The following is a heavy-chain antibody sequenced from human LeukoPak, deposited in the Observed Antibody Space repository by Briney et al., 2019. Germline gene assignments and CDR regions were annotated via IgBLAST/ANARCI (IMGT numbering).Heavy chain of an antibody. Sequence: GGSLRLSCAVSVFTFSNVWVSWVRQAPGKGLEWVGRIKSKSDGGTTDYAAPVKGRFTFSRDDSRNTLYLQMNSLNTADTAVYYCTTDPRNGYYFDFWGQGTLVTVSS. CDR1: VFTFSNVW. D-gene: IGHD1-1*01. CDR2: IKSKSDGGTT. CDR3: TTDPRNGYYFDF. J-gene: IGHJ4*02. V-gene: IGHV3-15*01.